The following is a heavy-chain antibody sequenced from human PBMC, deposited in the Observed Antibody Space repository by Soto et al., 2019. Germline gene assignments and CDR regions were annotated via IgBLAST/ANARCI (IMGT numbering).Heavy chain of an antibody. D-gene: IGHD3-10*01. CDR1: SVSNAW. Sequence: SVSNAWMNWVRQAAGKGLEWVGRIKSKTDGGTTDYAAPVKGRFTISRDDSKNTLYLQMNSLKTEDTAVYYCTTLLWFGELLPPWTIWFDPWGQGTLVTVSS. J-gene: IGHJ5*02. V-gene: IGHV3-15*07. CDR3: TTLLWFGELLPPWTIWFDP. CDR2: IKSKTDGGTT.